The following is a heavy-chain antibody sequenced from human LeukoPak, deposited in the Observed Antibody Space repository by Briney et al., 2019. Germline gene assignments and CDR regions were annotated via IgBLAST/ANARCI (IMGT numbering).Heavy chain of an antibody. Sequence: ASVKVSCKASGYTFTSYGISWVRQAPGQGLEWMGWISAYNGNTNYAQKLQGRVTMTTDTSTSTAYMELRSLRSDDTAVYYCARDGEENSRRLLEWLLYRSFWFDPWGQGTLVTVSS. D-gene: IGHD3-3*01. CDR3: ARDGEENSRRLLEWLLYRSFWFDP. CDR1: GYTFTSYG. V-gene: IGHV1-18*01. J-gene: IGHJ5*02. CDR2: ISAYNGNT.